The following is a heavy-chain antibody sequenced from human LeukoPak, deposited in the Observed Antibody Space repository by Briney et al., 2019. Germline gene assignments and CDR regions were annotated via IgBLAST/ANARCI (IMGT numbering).Heavy chain of an antibody. CDR3: ARGGRYYDSSGYYHDAFDI. J-gene: IGHJ3*02. CDR2: ISGSGGST. CDR1: GFTFSSYA. V-gene: IGHV3-23*01. Sequence: GGSLRLSCAASGFTFSSYAMSWVRQAPGKGLEWVSAISGSGGSTYYADSVKGRFTISRDNSKNTLYLQMNSLRAEDTAVYYCARGGRYYDSSGYYHDAFDIWGQGTMVTVSS. D-gene: IGHD3-22*01.